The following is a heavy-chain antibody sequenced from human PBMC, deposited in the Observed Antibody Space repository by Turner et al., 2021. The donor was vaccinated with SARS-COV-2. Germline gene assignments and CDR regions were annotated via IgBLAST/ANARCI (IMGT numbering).Heavy chain of an antibody. V-gene: IGHV3-30*04. CDR3: AGIQSYDRRDYYGMDV. Sequence: QLQLLVSGGGVVLPGRSLRLSCSASAFTFSSYAMNWVRQDPGKGLEWVAVISDDGRNKNYADSVKGRLTIARDNSKNTLYLQMNSLRAEDTAVYYCAGIQSYDRRDYYGMDVWGQGTTVTVSS. CDR1: AFTFSSYA. CDR2: ISDDGRNK. D-gene: IGHD3-9*01. J-gene: IGHJ6*02.